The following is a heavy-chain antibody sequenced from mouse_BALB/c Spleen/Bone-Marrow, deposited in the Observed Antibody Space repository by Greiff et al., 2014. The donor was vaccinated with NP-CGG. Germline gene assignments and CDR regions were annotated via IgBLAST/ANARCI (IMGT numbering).Heavy chain of an antibody. Sequence: EVKLVESGGGLVKPGGSLKLSCAASGFTFSDFYMYWVRQTPEKRLEWVATISDGGSYIYYPDSVKGRFTISRDDAKNNLYLQMSSLKSEDTAMCYCTRDRGVQGYAMDYWGQGTSVTVSS. CDR2: ISDGGSYI. D-gene: IGHD2-14*01. CDR1: GFTFSDFY. CDR3: TRDRGVQGYAMDY. V-gene: IGHV5-4*02. J-gene: IGHJ4*01.